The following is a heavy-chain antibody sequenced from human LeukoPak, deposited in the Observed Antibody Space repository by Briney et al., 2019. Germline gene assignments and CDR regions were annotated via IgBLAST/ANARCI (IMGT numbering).Heavy chain of an antibody. V-gene: IGHV3-48*02. Sequence: GGSLRLSCAASGFTFSSYSMNWVRQAPGKGLEWVSYISSSSSTIYYADSVKGRFTISRDNAKNSLYLQMNSLRDEDTAVYYCARAYTFGGVIVFYFDYWGQGTLVTVSS. D-gene: IGHD3-16*02. CDR2: ISSSSSTI. CDR1: GFTFSSYS. CDR3: ARAYTFGGVIVFYFDY. J-gene: IGHJ4*02.